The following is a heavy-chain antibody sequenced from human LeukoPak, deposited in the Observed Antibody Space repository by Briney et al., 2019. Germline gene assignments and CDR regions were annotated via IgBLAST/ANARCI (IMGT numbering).Heavy chain of an antibody. J-gene: IGHJ4*02. CDR3: ARVSLLRAWPSHDY. CDR2: ISSSSSYI. Sequence: GGSLRLSCAASGFTFSSYSMNWVRQAPGKGLEWVSSISSSSSYIYYADSVKGRFTISRDNAKNSLYLQMNSLRAEDTAVYYCARVSLLRAWPSHDYWGQGTLVTVSS. CDR1: GFTFSSYS. D-gene: IGHD5-12*01. V-gene: IGHV3-21*01.